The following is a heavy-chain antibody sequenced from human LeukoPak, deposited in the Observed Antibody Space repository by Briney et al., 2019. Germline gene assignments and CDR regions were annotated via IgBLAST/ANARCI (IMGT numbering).Heavy chain of an antibody. V-gene: IGHV3-7*01. CDR1: GFSVSAYW. CDR2: INPAGSET. J-gene: IGHJ4*02. CDR3: ARFGYVAAVDV. D-gene: IGHD2-15*01. Sequence: SGGSLRLSCAASGFSVSAYWMTWVRQAPGTGLEWVANINPAGSETYYVDPVKGRFSISRDNAKNLVYLQMNSLRAEDTAVYHCARFGYVAAVDVWGQGTPVTVSS.